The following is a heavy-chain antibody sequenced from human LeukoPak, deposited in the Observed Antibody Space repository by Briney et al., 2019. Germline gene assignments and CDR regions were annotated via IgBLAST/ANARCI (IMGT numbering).Heavy chain of an antibody. CDR2: INHSGST. V-gene: IGHV4-34*01. CDR1: GGSFSGYY. Sequence: SETLSLTCAVYGGSFSGYYWSWIRQPPGKGLERIGEINHSGSTNYNPSLKSRVTISVGTSKNQFSLKLSSVTAADTAVYYCARQPETYYYDSSGYYYDYWGQGTLVTVSS. CDR3: ARQPETYYYDSSGYYYDY. D-gene: IGHD3-22*01. J-gene: IGHJ4*02.